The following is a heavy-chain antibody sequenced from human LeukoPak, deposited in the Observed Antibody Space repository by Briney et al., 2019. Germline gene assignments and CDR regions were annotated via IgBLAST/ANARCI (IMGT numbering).Heavy chain of an antibody. CDR3: ARGGATVTPDAFDI. Sequence: PSETLSLTCAVYGGSFSGYYWGWIRQPPGKGLEWIGEINHSGSTNYNPSLKSRLTISVDTSKNQFSLKLSSVTAADTAVYYCARGGATVTPDAFDIWGQGTMVTVSS. CDR2: INHSGST. V-gene: IGHV4-34*01. CDR1: GGSFSGYY. J-gene: IGHJ3*02. D-gene: IGHD4-17*01.